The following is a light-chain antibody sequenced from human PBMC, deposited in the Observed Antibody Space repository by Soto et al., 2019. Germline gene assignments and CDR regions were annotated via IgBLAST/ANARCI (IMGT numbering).Light chain of an antibody. CDR1: QSVLYSSNNKNY. CDR2: WAS. J-gene: IGKJ3*01. V-gene: IGKV4-1*01. CDR3: QQYYNTPLT. Sequence: DIVMTQSPESLAVSLGERATINCKSSQSVLYSSNNKNYLAWYQQKPGQPPKVLIYWASTRESGVPDRLSGSGAGTYFTLTISSLQAEDVAVYYCQQYYNTPLTFGPGTKVDIK.